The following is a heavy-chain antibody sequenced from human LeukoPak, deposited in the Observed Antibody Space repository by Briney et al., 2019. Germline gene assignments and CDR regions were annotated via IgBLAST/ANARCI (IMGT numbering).Heavy chain of an antibody. V-gene: IGHV3-21*04. CDR1: GFTFSSYS. CDR2: ISSSSSYI. CDR3: APPAGSWYFLTFDY. J-gene: IGHJ4*02. D-gene: IGHD6-13*01. Sequence: KSGGSLRLSCAASGFTFSSYSMNWVRQAPGKGLEWVSSISSSSSYIYYADSVKGRFTISRDNSKNTLYLQMNSLRAEDTAVYYCAPPAGSWYFLTFDYWGQGTLVTVSS.